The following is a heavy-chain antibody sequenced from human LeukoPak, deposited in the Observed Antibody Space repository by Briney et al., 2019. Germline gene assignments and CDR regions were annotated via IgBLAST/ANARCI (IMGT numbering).Heavy chain of an antibody. CDR2: IYYSGST. CDR3: AGGYGSSPTFDY. J-gene: IGHJ4*02. Sequence: RPSQTLSLTCTVSGGSISSGGYYWSWIRQHPGKGLEWIGYIYYSGSTYYNPSLKSRVTISVDTSKNQFSLKLSSVTAADTAVYYCAGGYGSSPTFDYWGQGTLVTVSS. CDR1: GGSISSGGYY. V-gene: IGHV4-31*03. D-gene: IGHD6-6*01.